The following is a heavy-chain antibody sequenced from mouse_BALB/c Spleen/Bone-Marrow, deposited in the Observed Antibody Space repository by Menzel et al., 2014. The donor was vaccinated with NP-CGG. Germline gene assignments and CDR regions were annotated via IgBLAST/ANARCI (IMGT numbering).Heavy chain of an antibody. D-gene: IGHD3-1*01. V-gene: IGHV1S135*01. Sequence: VQLQQSGPELVKPGASVKVSCTASGYAFTSYNMYWVKQSHGKSLEWMGYIDPYSGGTSYNQKFKVKATLTVDKSSSTAYMHLNSLTSEDSAVYYCARNLGYGYFDYWGQGTTLTVSS. J-gene: IGHJ2*01. CDR1: GYAFTSYN. CDR3: ARNLGYGYFDY. CDR2: IDPYSGGT.